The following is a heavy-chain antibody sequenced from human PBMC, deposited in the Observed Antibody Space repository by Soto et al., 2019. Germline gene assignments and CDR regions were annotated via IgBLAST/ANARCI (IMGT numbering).Heavy chain of an antibody. Sequence: GASVKVSCKASGYTFSDYYMHWVRQAPGQGLEWMGWINANSGGTTYAQKFQGRVTMTRDTSTSTAYMELSRLSSDDTAIYYCARLQIEVAGSNWGQGTLVTVYS. CDR3: ARLQIEVAGSN. CDR2: INANSGGT. D-gene: IGHD6-19*01. CDR1: GYTFSDYY. V-gene: IGHV1-2*02. J-gene: IGHJ4*02.